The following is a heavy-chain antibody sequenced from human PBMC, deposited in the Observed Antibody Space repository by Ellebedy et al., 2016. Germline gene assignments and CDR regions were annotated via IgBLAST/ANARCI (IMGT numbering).Heavy chain of an antibody. CDR3: ARREGVRGEDY. Sequence: GESLKISCAASGFTFSSYSMNWVRQAPGKGLEWVSSISSSSSYIYYADSVKGRFTISRDNAKNSLYLQRNNLRAEDTAVYYCARREGVRGEDYWGQGTLVTVSS. V-gene: IGHV3-21*01. D-gene: IGHD3-10*01. CDR2: ISSSSSYI. CDR1: GFTFSSYS. J-gene: IGHJ4*02.